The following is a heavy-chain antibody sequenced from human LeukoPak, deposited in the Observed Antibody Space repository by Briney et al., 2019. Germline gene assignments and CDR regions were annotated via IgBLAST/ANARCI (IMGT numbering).Heavy chain of an antibody. Sequence: SETLSLTCAVYGGSFSGYYWSWIRQPPGKGLEWIGGINHSGSTNYNPSLKSRVAISVDTSKHQFSLKLSSVTAADTAVYYCARGRSPYCSGGSCYRQRFDYWGQGTLVTVSS. V-gene: IGHV4-34*01. CDR1: GGSFSGYY. J-gene: IGHJ4*02. CDR2: INHSGST. D-gene: IGHD2-15*01. CDR3: ARGRSPYCSGGSCYRQRFDY.